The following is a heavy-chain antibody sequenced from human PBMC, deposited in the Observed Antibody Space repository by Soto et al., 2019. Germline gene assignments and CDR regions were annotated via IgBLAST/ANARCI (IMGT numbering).Heavy chain of an antibody. CDR3: ARSDLGVIVPYYFDY. Sequence: QVQLVQSGAEVKKPGSSVKVSCNASGGTFSSYAISWVRQAPGHGLEWMGGIIPIYGTENYAQKFQGRVTITADKSTCTASMELSSLRSEDTAVYDCARSDLGVIVPYYFDYWGQGTRVTVSS. CDR2: IIPIYGTE. CDR1: GGTFSSYA. J-gene: IGHJ4*02. D-gene: IGHD3-16*02. V-gene: IGHV1-69*06.